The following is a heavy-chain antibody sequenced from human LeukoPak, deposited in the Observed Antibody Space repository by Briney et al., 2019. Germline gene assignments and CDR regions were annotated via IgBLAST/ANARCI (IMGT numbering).Heavy chain of an antibody. V-gene: IGHV3-13*04. CDR1: GFTFSNYD. CDR3: ARVAADGSYFDY. Sequence: GGSLRLSCAASGFTFSNYDMHWVRHVTGKGLEWVLSIAISGDTYSPDSVKGRFTISRENAKNSLFLQMNSLRAGDTAIYYCARVAADGSYFDYWGQGTLVTVSS. D-gene: IGHD6-13*01. J-gene: IGHJ4*02. CDR2: IAISGDT.